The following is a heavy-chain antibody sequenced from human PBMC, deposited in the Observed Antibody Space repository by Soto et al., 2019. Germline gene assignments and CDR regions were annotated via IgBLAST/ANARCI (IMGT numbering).Heavy chain of an antibody. CDR3: ARHGYCGGGSCDWFDP. J-gene: IGHJ5*02. CDR1: GDSISPYY. V-gene: IGHV4-59*08. Sequence: QVQLQESGPGLAKPSETLSLSCTVSGDSISPYYWSWLRQAPGKGPEWIGYVSKTGNGNYNPSLTGRATIPVDTSRNQISLRMKSVTAADTAIYYCARHGYCGGGSCDWFDPWGQGTLVTVSS. CDR2: VSKTGNG. D-gene: IGHD2-15*01.